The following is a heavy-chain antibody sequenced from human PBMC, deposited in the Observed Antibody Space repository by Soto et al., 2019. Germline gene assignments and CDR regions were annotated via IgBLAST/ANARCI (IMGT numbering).Heavy chain of an antibody. CDR1: GFTLGRYT. Sequence: GGSLRLSCAASGFTLGRYTMGWVRQAPGKGLEWVAESYSTGGTEYADSVKGRFTIFRDNSKNMLFLQMNSLGVDDTALYYCARDREPDGIWTFDSWGQGTLVTVSS. J-gene: IGHJ4*02. D-gene: IGHD3-9*01. CDR3: ARDREPDGIWTFDS. CDR2: SYSTGGT. V-gene: IGHV3-23*01.